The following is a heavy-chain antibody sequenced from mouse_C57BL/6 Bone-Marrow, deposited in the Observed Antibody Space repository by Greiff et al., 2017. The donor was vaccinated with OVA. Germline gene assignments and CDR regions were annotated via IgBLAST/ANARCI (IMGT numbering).Heavy chain of an antibody. D-gene: IGHD1-1*01. CDR3: ARHGSSYAWFAY. J-gene: IGHJ3*01. CDR1: GYTFTSSW. CDR2: IDPSSGGT. V-gene: IGHV1-72*01. Sequence: QVQLQQPGAELVKPGASVKLSCKASGYTFTSSWMHWVKQRPGRGLEWIGRIDPSSGGTKYNEKFKSTATLTVDKPSSTAYMQLSSLTSEDSAVYDCARHGSSYAWFAYWGQGTLVTVSA.